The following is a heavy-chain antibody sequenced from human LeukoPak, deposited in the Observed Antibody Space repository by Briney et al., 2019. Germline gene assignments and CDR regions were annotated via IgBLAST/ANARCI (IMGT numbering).Heavy chain of an antibody. J-gene: IGHJ4*02. Sequence: GGSLRLSCAASGFTFSSYAMSWVRHAPGQGLHWVSAISGSGASTYYADSVKGRFTISRDNSKSTLYLQMNSLRAEDTAVYYCARPPFSSSWYYFDYWGQGTLVTVSS. V-gene: IGHV3-23*01. CDR3: ARPPFSSSWYYFDY. CDR1: GFTFSSYA. CDR2: ISGSGAST. D-gene: IGHD6-13*01.